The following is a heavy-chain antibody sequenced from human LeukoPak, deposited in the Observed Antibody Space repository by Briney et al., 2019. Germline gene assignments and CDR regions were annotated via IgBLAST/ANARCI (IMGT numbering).Heavy chain of an antibody. D-gene: IGHD2-15*01. CDR3: ARAGYCSGGSCRRGTGDY. CDR1: GGTFSSYA. J-gene: IGHJ4*02. CDR2: IIPIFGTA. V-gene: IGHV1-69*06. Sequence: ASVKVSCKASGGTFSSYAISWVRQAPGQGLEWMGGIIPIFGTANYAQKFQGRVTITADKSTSTAYMELSRLRSDDTAVYYCARAGYCSGGSCRRGTGDYWGQGTLVTVSS.